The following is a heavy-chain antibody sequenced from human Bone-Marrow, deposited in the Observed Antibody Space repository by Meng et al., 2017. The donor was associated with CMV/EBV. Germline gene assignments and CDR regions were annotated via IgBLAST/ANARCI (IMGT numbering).Heavy chain of an antibody. CDR3: ARDGLKGYCSSTSCYCY. D-gene: IGHD2-2*01. V-gene: IGHV3-21*01. J-gene: IGHJ4*02. CDR1: GFTFSSYS. CDR2: ISSSSSYI. Sequence: GSLRLSCAASGFTFSSYSMNWVRQAPGKGLEWVSSISSSSSYIYYADSVKGRFTISRDNAKNSLYLQMNSLRAEDTAVYYCARDGLKGYCSSTSCYCYWGQGTLVTVSS.